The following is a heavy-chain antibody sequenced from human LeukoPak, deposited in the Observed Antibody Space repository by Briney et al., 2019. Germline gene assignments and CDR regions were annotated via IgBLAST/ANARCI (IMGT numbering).Heavy chain of an antibody. V-gene: IGHV3-33*03. CDR3: ASPTFDP. CDR1: GFTFSSYG. J-gene: IGHJ5*02. Sequence: GGSLRLSCAASGFTFSSYGMHRVRQAPGKGLEWVAVIWYDGSNKYYADSVKGRFTISRDNAKNSLYLQMNSLRAEDTAVYYCASPTFDPWGQGTLVTVSS. CDR2: IWYDGSNK.